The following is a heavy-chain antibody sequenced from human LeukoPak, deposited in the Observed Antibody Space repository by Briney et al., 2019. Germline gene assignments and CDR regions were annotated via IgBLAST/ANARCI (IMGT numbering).Heavy chain of an antibody. D-gene: IGHD3-22*01. CDR3: ARVPYYYDSSGFDY. CDR2: INPSGGST. V-gene: IGHV1-46*01. CDR1: GYTFTSYY. J-gene: IGHJ4*02. Sequence: GASLKVSCKASGYTFTSYYTHWVRQSPGQGLEWMGIINPSGGSTRYAQKVQGRITMTSDTSTSTVYMELSSLRSEDTAVYYCARVPYYYDSSGFDYWGQGTLVTVFS.